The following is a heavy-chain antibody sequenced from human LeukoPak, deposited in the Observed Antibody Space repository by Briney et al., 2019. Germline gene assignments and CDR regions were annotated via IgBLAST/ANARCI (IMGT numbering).Heavy chain of an antibody. CDR1: GFTVSSNY. D-gene: IGHD3-10*01. CDR2: IYSGGST. J-gene: IGHJ4*02. Sequence: PGGSLRLSCAASGFTVSSNYMSWVRQAPGKRLEWVSVIYSGGSTYYADSVKGRFTISRDNSKNTLYLQMNSLRAEDTAVYYCAKGLETLWFGPLGGQGTLVTVSS. CDR3: AKGLETLWFGPL. V-gene: IGHV3-53*01.